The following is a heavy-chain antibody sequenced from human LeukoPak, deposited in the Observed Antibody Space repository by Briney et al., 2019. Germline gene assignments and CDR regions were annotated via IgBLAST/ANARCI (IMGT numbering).Heavy chain of an antibody. Sequence: GGSLRLSCAASGFTFSSYGIHWLRQAPGKGLEWVAVVSSDGSIKYYADSGKGRFTISRDTSKNTVYLQMNSLGTEDTAFYYCARGYSSSWLGYFDYWGQGTLVTVSS. CDR3: ARGYSSSWLGYFDY. V-gene: IGHV3-30*03. CDR1: GFTFSSYG. D-gene: IGHD6-13*01. CDR2: VSSDGSIK. J-gene: IGHJ4*02.